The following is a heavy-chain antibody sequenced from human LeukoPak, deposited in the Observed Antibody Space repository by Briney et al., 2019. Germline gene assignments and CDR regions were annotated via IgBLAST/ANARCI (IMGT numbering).Heavy chain of an antibody. Sequence: GGSLRLSCSFSGFTLSSYWMSWVRQAPGKGLEWVANVKQDGIEKYYVDSVNGRFTISRDNTKNSLYLQMNSLRVEDTAVYYCVRDISTGWAFDVWGQGTVVTVPS. CDR1: GFTLSSYW. D-gene: IGHD6-19*01. V-gene: IGHV3-7*04. CDR2: VKQDGIEK. CDR3: VRDISTGWAFDV. J-gene: IGHJ3*01.